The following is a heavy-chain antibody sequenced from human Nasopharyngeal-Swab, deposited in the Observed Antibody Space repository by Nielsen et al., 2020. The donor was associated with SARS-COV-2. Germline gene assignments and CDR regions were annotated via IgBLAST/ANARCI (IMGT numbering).Heavy chain of an antibody. J-gene: IGHJ4*02. V-gene: IGHV1-18*01. CDR1: GYTFTSYG. Sequence: ASVTVSCQASGYTFTSYGISWVRQAPGQGLEWMGWISAYNGNTNYAQKLQGRVTMTTDTSTSTAYMELRSLRSDDTAVYYCARTRIAGQEYYFDYWGQGTLVTVSS. D-gene: IGHD6-13*01. CDR3: ARTRIAGQEYYFDY. CDR2: ISAYNGNT.